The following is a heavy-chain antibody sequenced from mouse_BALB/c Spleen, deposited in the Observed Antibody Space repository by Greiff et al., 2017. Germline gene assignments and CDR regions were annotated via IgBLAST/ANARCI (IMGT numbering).Heavy chain of an antibody. J-gene: IGHJ4*01. CDR1: GDSITSGY. Sequence: EVKLMESGPSLVKPSQTLSLTCSVTGDSITSGYWNWIRKFPGNKLEYMGYISYSGSTYYNPSLKSRISITRDTSKNQYYLQLNSVTTEDTATYYCARRANWDYAMDYWGQGTSVTVSS. CDR3: ARRANWDYAMDY. V-gene: IGHV3-8*02. CDR2: ISYSGST. D-gene: IGHD4-1*01.